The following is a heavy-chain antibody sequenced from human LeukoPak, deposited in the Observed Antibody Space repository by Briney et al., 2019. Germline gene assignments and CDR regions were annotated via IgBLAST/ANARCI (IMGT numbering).Heavy chain of an antibody. D-gene: IGHD1-26*01. CDR1: GFTFSSYA. V-gene: IGHV3-23*01. Sequence: GRSLRLSCAASGFTFSSYAMSWVRQAPGKGLEWVSAISGSGGSTYYADSVEGRFTISRNNTKSTLYQQMNSLRAEDTAVYYCAEEKGLQSGPVFDYWGQGNLVTVSS. J-gene: IGHJ4*02. CDR3: AEEKGLQSGPVFDY. CDR2: ISGSGGST.